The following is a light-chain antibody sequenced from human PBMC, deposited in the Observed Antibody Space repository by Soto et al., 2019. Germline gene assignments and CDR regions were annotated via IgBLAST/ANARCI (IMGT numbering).Light chain of an antibody. CDR1: SRHSSYA. CDR3: QTWGTGILV. Sequence: QSVLTQSPSASASLGASVKLTCTLSSRHSSYAIAWHQQQPEKGPRYLMKLNSDGRHTKADGIPDRFSGSSSGTERYLTISSLQSEDEADYYCQTWGTGILVFGGGTKVTVL. CDR2: LNSDGRH. V-gene: IGLV4-69*01. J-gene: IGLJ2*01.